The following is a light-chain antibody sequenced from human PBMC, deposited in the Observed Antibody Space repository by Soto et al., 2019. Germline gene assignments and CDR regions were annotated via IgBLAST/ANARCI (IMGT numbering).Light chain of an antibody. CDR2: DAS. CDR3: QQRSNWLSIT. V-gene: IGKV3-11*01. J-gene: IGKJ5*01. CDR1: QSVSSS. Sequence: EVVLAQSPGTLSLSPGERATLSCSASQSVSSSLAWYQQKFGQAPRLLIYDASNRATGIPARFSGSGSGTDFTLTISSLEPEDFALYYCQQRSNWLSITFGQGTRLEIK.